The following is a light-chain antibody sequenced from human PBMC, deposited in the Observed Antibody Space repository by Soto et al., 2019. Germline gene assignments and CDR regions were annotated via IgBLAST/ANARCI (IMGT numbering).Light chain of an antibody. CDR2: SAS. V-gene: IGKV1-39*01. J-gene: IGKJ1*01. CDR1: LSIAKY. Sequence: DIQMTQSPSSLSASVGDTISITCRASLSIAKYVNWDLQKPGKAPKLLIFSASTLHSGVPSRFSGSGSGTDFSLTISGLQGDDFGTYYCQQSARSPRTFGQGTRVDI. CDR3: QQSARSPRT.